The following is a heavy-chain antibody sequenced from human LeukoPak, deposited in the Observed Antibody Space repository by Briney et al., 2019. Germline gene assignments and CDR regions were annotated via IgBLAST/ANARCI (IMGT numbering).Heavy chain of an antibody. CDR2: ISYDGSNK. CDR1: GFTFSSYA. CDR3: ASLAWGAARPPDY. Sequence: GGSLRLSCAASGFTFSSYAMHWVRQAPGKGLEWVAVISYDGSNKYYADSVKGRFTISRDNSKNTLYLQMNSLRAEDTAVYYCASLAWGAARPPDYWGQGTLVTVSS. V-gene: IGHV3-30-3*01. D-gene: IGHD6-6*01. J-gene: IGHJ4*02.